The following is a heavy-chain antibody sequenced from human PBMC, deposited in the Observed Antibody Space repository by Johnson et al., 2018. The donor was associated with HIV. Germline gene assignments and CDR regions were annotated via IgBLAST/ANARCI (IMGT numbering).Heavy chain of an antibody. CDR1: GFTISSYA. D-gene: IGHD3-22*01. J-gene: IGHJ3*02. Sequence: VQLVESGGGLVQPGGSLSLSCAASGFTISSYAMSWVRQAPGKGLEWVSSITDSGGSTYYTDSVKGRFTISRDNSKNTLYLQMNSLRAEDTAVYYCARRIYYYDSSGTEDAFDIWGQGTMVTVSS. CDR2: ITDSGGST. CDR3: ARRIYYYDSSGTEDAFDI. V-gene: IGHV3-23*04.